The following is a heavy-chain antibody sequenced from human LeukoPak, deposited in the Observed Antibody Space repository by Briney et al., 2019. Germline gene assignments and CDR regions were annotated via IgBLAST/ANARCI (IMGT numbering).Heavy chain of an antibody. Sequence: SETLSLTCTVSGGSISSYYWSWIRQPPGKGLAWIGYIYYSGGTNYNPSLKSQVTISVDTSKNQFSLKLSSVTAADTAVYYCAREPYDILTGYYRHYFDYWGQGTLVTVSS. CDR1: GGSISSYY. J-gene: IGHJ4*02. D-gene: IGHD3-9*01. V-gene: IGHV4-59*01. CDR2: IYYSGGT. CDR3: AREPYDILTGYYRHYFDY.